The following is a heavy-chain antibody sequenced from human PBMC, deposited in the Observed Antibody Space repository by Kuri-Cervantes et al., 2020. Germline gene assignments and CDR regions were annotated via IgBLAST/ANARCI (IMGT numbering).Heavy chain of an antibody. D-gene: IGHD2-2*01. CDR1: GFTFSTYS. CDR3: ARDPVTYCSSTSCYGGWFDP. CDR2: IYYSGST. V-gene: IGHV4-59*01. J-gene: IGHJ5*02. Sequence: GSLRLSCAASGFTFSTYSMNWVRQPPGKGLEWIGYIYYSGSTNYNPSLKSRVTISVDTSKNQFSLKLSSVTAADTAVYYCARDPVTYCSSTSCYGGWFDPWGQGTLVTVSS.